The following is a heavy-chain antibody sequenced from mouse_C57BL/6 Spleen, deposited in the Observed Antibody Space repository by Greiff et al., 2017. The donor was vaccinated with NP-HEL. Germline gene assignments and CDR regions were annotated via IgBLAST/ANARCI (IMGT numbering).Heavy chain of an antibody. V-gene: IGHV1-69*01. CDR3: ARPFGYGSSPRFAY. CDR1: GYTFTSYW. Sequence: VQLQQSGAELVMPGASVKLSCKASGYTFTSYWMHWVKQRPGQGLEWIGEIDPSDSYTNYNQKFKGKSTLTVDKSSSTAYMQLSSLTSEDSAVYYWARPFGYGSSPRFAYWGQGTLVTVSA. CDR2: IDPSDSYT. J-gene: IGHJ3*01. D-gene: IGHD1-1*01.